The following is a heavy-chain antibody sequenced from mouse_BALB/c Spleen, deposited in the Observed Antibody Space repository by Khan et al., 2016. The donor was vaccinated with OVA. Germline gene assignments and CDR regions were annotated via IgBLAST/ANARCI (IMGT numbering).Heavy chain of an antibody. J-gene: IGHJ3*01. CDR2: ISCYNGST. D-gene: IGHD1-1*01. CDR1: GYSFTGYY. Sequence: LVKTGASVKISCKASGYSFTGYYMHWVKQSHGTSLEWIGYISCYNGSTTYNQKFKGKATFTVDTSSSTVYMQFNSLTSEDSAVYYCARGDYYGSSSFAYWGQGTLVTVSA. V-gene: IGHV1S34*01. CDR3: ARGDYYGSSSFAY.